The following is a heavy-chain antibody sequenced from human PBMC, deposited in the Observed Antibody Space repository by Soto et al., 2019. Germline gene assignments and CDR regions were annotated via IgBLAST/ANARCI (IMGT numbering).Heavy chain of an antibody. V-gene: IGHV1-18*04. Sequence: QVQLVQSGAEVKKPGASVKVSCKASGYTFTSYGISWVRQAPGQGLEWMGWISAYNGNTNYAQKLQGRVAMTTDTSMSTAYMELRSLRSDDTAVYYCARWSLQDDSVWGSYRSDFDYWGQGTLVTVSS. CDR1: GYTFTSYG. J-gene: IGHJ4*02. CDR2: ISAYNGNT. CDR3: ARWSLQDDSVWGSYRSDFDY. D-gene: IGHD3-16*02.